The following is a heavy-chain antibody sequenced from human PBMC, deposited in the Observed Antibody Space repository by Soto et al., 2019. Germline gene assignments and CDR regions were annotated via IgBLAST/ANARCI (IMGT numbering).Heavy chain of an antibody. CDR3: VRGAKYDISTGKGYYSPGMDV. J-gene: IGHJ6*02. CDR2: ILPIFGTT. CDR1: GLIFSSYA. D-gene: IGHD3-9*01. V-gene: IGHV1-69*06. Sequence: QVQLVQSGAEVKKPGSSVKVSCKASGLIFSSYAISWVRQAPGQGLEWVGGILPIFGTTNYAQRFKGRVNITADTSTTTTYLDLSSLRSEDTAVYFCVRGAKYDISTGKGYYSPGMDVWGQGTTVTVS.